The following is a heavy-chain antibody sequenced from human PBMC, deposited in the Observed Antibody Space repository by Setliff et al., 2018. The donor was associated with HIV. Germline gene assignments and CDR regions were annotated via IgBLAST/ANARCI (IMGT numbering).Heavy chain of an antibody. CDR2: IYHHGNT. D-gene: IGHD3-22*01. J-gene: IGHJ5*02. V-gene: IGHV4-39*01. CDR3: ASRIYYYDSNNFLREEGFDP. Sequence: SETLSLTCTASGGSYSSTFHYWVWIRQPPGKGLEWVGSIYHHGNTYYNPSLKSRVTISVDTSNTQFSLNLTSVNAADTAAYYCASRIYYYDSNNFLREEGFDPWGQGTLVTVSS. CDR1: GGSYSSTFHY.